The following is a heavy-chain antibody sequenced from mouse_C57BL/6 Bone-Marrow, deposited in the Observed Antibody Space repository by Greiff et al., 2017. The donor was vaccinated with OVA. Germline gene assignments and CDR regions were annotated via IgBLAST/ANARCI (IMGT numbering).Heavy chain of an antibody. J-gene: IGHJ4*01. CDR2: IWGDGST. D-gene: IGHD4-1*01. Sequence: VKLQESGPGLVAPSQSLSITCTVSGFSLTSYGVSWVRQPPGKGLEWLGVIWGDGSTNYHSALIFSLGIRKDNSKCQVFLKHNSLQTDDTATYYCAKEGGEAGTKYYYAMDYWGQGTSVTVSS. CDR3: AKEGGEAGTKYYYAMDY. V-gene: IGHV2-3*01. CDR1: GFSLTSYG.